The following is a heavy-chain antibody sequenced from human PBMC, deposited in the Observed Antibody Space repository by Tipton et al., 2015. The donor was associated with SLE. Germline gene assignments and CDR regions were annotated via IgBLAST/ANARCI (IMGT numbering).Heavy chain of an antibody. D-gene: IGHD3-3*01. J-gene: IGHJ4*02. CDR3: VKVQYYDFWTGEGFDY. CDR1: GFTFNVYG. CDR2: ISYDGRRQ. V-gene: IGHV3-30*18. Sequence: RSLRLSCAASGFTFNVYGMHWVRQAPGKGLEWVALISYDGRRQYYADSVRGRFTISRDNSKNTVHLQMNSLRAEDTAVYFCVKVQYYDFWTGEGFDYWGQGTLVTVSS.